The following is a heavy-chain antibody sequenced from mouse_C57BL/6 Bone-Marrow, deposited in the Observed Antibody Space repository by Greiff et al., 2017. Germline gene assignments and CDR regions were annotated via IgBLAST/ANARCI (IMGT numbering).Heavy chain of an antibody. V-gene: IGHV1-69*01. CDR1: GYTFTSYW. CDR3: ARNYGSLYWYFDV. J-gene: IGHJ1*03. Sequence: QVHVKQPGAELVMPGASVKLSCKASGYTFTSYWMHWVKQRPGQGLEWIGEIDPSDSYTNYNQKFKGKSTLTVDKSSSTAYMQLSSLTSEDSAVYYCARNYGSLYWYFDVWGTGTTVTVSS. CDR2: IDPSDSYT. D-gene: IGHD1-1*01.